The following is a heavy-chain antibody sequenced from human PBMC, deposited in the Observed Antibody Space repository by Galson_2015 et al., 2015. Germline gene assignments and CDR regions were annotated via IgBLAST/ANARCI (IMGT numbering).Heavy chain of an antibody. V-gene: IGHV7-4-1*02. CDR2: INTNTGNP. CDR1: GYTFTSYA. D-gene: IGHD4-11*01. CDR3: ARDLGLDYSNYYYYGMDV. Sequence: SVKVSCKASGYTFTSYAMNWVRQAPGQGLEWMGWINTNTGNPTYAQGFTGRFVFSLDTSVSTAYLQISSLKAEDTAVYYCARDLGLDYSNYYYYGMDVWGQGTTVTASS. J-gene: IGHJ6*02.